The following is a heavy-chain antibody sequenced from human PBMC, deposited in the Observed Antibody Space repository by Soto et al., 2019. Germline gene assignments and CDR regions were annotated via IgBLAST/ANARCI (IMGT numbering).Heavy chain of an antibody. CDR1: GYTFSNYA. CDR3: ARNDFWRAQNWFDP. D-gene: IGHD3-3*01. CDR2: INSGNGNT. J-gene: IGHJ5*02. V-gene: IGHV1-3*01. Sequence: ASVKVSCKASGYTFSNYAMHWVRQAPGQRLEWMGWINSGNGNTKYSQKFQGRVTITRSTSASTAYMELSGLRSEDTAVYYCARNDFWRAQNWFDPWGQGTLVTVSS.